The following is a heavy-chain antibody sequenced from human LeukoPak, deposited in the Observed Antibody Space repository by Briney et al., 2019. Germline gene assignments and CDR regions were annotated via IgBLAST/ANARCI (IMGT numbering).Heavy chain of an antibody. D-gene: IGHD4-17*01. CDR3: ARDAVPRGYGDTVNAYDL. CDR2: IHHDGRT. Sequence: SETLSLTCAVSVGSLSGYYWSWIRQSPGKGLEWMGDIHHDGRTKYKSSFKSRVTIFLDSSKNEVSLRLSPVTPADTALYFCARDAVPRGYGDTVNAYDLWGQGTMVTVAP. V-gene: IGHV4-34*01. CDR1: VGSLSGYY. J-gene: IGHJ3*01.